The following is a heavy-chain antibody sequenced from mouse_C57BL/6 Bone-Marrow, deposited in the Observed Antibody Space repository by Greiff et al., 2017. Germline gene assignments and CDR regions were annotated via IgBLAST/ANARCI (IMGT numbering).Heavy chain of an antibody. D-gene: IGHD2-2*01. CDR3: ARDRWLRFAY. J-gene: IGHJ3*01. V-gene: IGHV5-4*01. CDR2: ISDGGSYT. CDR1: GFTFSSYA. Sequence: VQLKESGGGLVKPGGSLKLSCAASGFTFSSYAMSWVRQTPEKRLEWVATISDGGSYTYYPANVKGRFTISRDNAKNNLYLQMSHLKSEDTAMYYCARDRWLRFAYWGQGTLVTVSA.